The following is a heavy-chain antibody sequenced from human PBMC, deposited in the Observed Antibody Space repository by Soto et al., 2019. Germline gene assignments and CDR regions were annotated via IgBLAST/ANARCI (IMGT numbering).Heavy chain of an antibody. Sequence: QLQLQESGPGLVKPSETLSLTCTVSGGSISSSNYYWGWIRQPPGKGLEWIGTIYYSGSTYYNPSLKSRVTISVDTSKNQFSLKLSSVTAADTAVYYCARITAMVPHFDYWGQGTLVTVSS. J-gene: IGHJ4*02. CDR2: IYYSGST. CDR3: ARITAMVPHFDY. V-gene: IGHV4-39*01. D-gene: IGHD5-18*01. CDR1: GGSISSSNYY.